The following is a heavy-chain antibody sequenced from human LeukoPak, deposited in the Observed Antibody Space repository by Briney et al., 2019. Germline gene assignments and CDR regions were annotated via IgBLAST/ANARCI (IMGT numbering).Heavy chain of an antibody. CDR3: ARLDGKDAFDI. CDR2: IYSGGST. D-gene: IGHD1-26*01. V-gene: IGHV3-53*01. J-gene: IGHJ3*02. Sequence: PGGSLRLSCAASGFTVSSNYMGWVRQAPGKGLEWVSVIYSGGSTYYADSVKGRFTISRDNSKNTLYLQMNSLRAEDTAVYYCARLDGKDAFDIWGQGTMVTVSS. CDR1: GFTVSSNY.